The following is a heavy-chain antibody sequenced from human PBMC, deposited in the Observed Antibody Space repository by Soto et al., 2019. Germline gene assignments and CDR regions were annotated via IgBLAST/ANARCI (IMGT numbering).Heavy chain of an antibody. J-gene: IGHJ6*04. D-gene: IGHD3-16*02. CDR3: ARDPPIGAPQYYYYYYGMAV. Sequence: QVQLVESGGGVVQPGRSLRLSCAASGFTFSSYAMHWVRQAPGKGLEWVAVISYDGSNKYYADSVKGRFTISRDNSKNTLYLQMTSRRAEDTAVYYCARDPPIGAPQYYYYYYGMAVWAKGTTVTVSS. CDR2: ISYDGSNK. CDR1: GFTFSSYA. V-gene: IGHV3-30-3*01.